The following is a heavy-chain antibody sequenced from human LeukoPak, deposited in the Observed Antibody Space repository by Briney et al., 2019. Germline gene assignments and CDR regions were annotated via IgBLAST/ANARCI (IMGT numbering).Heavy chain of an antibody. Sequence: SETLSLTCTVSGVSISSYYWSWIRQPAGKGLEWIGRIYTSGSTNYNPSLKSRVTMSVDTSKNQFSLKLSSVTAADTAVYYCARVGIAAVSADHYYYYGMDIWGQGTTVTVSS. D-gene: IGHD6-13*01. J-gene: IGHJ6*02. V-gene: IGHV4-4*07. CDR1: GVSISSYY. CDR3: ARVGIAAVSADHYYYYGMDI. CDR2: IYTSGST.